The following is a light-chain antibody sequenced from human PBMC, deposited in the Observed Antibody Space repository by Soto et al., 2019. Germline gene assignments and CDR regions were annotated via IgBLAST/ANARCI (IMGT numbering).Light chain of an antibody. CDR3: QQFNEWQLT. Sequence: EIVMTQSPDTLSVSPGERATLSCRASQSVSSNLAWYQQKPGQAPRLLIYDASTRAPGFPARFSGSGSGTEFTLTISSLQSEDFAVYYCQQFNEWQLTFGGGTKVDIK. J-gene: IGKJ4*01. V-gene: IGKV3-15*01. CDR2: DAS. CDR1: QSVSSN.